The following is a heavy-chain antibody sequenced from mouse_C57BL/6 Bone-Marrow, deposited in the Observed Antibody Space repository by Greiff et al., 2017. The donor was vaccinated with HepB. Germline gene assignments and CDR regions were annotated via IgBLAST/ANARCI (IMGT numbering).Heavy chain of an antibody. CDR2: INPNNGGT. Sequence: VQLKESGPELVKPGASVKIPCKASGYTFTDYNMDWVKQSHGKSLEWIGDINPNNGGTIYNQKFKGKATLTVDKSSSTAYMELRSLTSEDTAVYYCARLALAYWGQGTLVTVSA. CDR3: ARLALAY. V-gene: IGHV1-18*01. CDR1: GYTFTDYN. J-gene: IGHJ3*01.